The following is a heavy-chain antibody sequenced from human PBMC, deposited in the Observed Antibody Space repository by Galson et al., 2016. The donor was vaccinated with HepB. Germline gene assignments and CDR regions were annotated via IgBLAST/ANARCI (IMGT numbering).Heavy chain of an antibody. CDR3: ARSPPGDLSSSWYLFDY. V-gene: IGHV2-70*01. D-gene: IGHD6-13*01. Sequence: PALVKPTQTLRLTCTFSGFSLSTRGMCVSWIRQPPGKALEWLALIDWHDDKFYTTSLKTRLTISKDSSKNQVVLTMTKMDPEDTATYYCARSPPGDLSSSWYLFDYWGPGALVTVSS. J-gene: IGHJ4*02. CDR2: IDWHDDK. CDR1: GFSLSTRGMC.